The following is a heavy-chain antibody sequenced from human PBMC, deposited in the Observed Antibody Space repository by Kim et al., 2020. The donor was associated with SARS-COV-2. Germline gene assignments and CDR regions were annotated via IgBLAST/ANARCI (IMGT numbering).Heavy chain of an antibody. D-gene: IGHD3-22*01. V-gene: IGHV1-69*13. J-gene: IGHJ3*02. Sequence: SVKVSCKASGGTFSSYAISWVRQAPGQGLEWMGGIIPIFGTANYAQKFQGRVTITADESTSTAYMELSSLRSEDTAVYYCASRVYYYDSSGYYYPPGAFDIWGQGTMVTVSS. CDR1: GGTFSSYA. CDR3: ASRVYYYDSSGYYYPPGAFDI. CDR2: IIPIFGTA.